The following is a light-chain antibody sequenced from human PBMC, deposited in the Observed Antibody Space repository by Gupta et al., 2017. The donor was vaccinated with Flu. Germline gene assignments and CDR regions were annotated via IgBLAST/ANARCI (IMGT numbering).Light chain of an antibody. CDR1: QSITNF. J-gene: IGKJ4*01. Sequence: DIQLTQYPSSVSASVGDRVTLTCRASQSITNFLNWYQQRPGRAPKLLIHTASSVRSGVPSRFSGSGSGTDFTLTISTLQPEDVATDFCQQTYSTPLNFGGGTKVEIK. V-gene: IGKV1-39*01. CDR3: QQTYSTPLN. CDR2: TAS.